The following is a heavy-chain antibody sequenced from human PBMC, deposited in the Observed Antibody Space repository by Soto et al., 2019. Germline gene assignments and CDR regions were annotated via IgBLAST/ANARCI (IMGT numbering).Heavy chain of an antibody. V-gene: IGHV4-59*12. CDR2: IYYTGST. J-gene: IGHJ4*02. CDR1: GGSIRPYY. D-gene: IGHD6-6*01. CDR3: ARGSPLSSSFPLDY. Sequence: PSETLSLTCTVFGGSIRPYYWSWIRQPPGKELEWIGYIYYTGSTNYSPSLKSRVTMSLDTSENLLSLKLNSVTAADTAVYYCARGSPLSSSFPLDYWGQGSLVTVSS.